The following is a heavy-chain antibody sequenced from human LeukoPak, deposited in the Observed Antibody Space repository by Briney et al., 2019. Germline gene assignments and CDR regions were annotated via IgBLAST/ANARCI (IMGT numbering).Heavy chain of an antibody. CDR2: SSPYSGST. CDR3: ARADPTNSGDEYFDY. V-gene: IGHV1-18*01. Sequence: AAVKVSCKASGYTFTTYGISWVRQAPGQRLEWIGWSSPYSGSTDYAQKFQGRVTMTTDASTTTAYMELRSLISDDTAVYYCARADPTNSGDEYFDYWGQGTLITVSS. CDR1: GYTFTTYG. D-gene: IGHD6-25*01. J-gene: IGHJ4*02.